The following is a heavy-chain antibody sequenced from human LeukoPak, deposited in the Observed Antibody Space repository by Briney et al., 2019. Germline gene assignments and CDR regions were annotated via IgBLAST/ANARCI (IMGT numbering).Heavy chain of an antibody. CDR1: GFTFSSYG. Sequence: GGSLRLSCAASGFTFSSYGMHWVRQAPGKGLEWVAVIWYDGSNKYYADSVKGRFTISRDNSKNTLYLQMNSLRAEDTAVYYCAREYTYYYDSSGYHSYYYYGMDVWGQGTTVTVSS. D-gene: IGHD3-22*01. CDR3: AREYTYYYDSSGYHSYYYYGMDV. V-gene: IGHV3-33*01. J-gene: IGHJ6*02. CDR2: IWYDGSNK.